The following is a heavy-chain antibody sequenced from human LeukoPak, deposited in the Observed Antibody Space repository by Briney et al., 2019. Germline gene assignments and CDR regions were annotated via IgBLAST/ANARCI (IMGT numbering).Heavy chain of an antibody. D-gene: IGHD1-26*01. V-gene: IGHV4-59*01. CDR1: GDSISNYY. CDR2: IHYSGST. CDR3: ARYSGTYYYY. Sequence: SETLSLTCTVSGDSISNYYWSWIRQPPGKGLEWIGYIHYSGSTKYNPSLNSRLTISVDTSKNQFSLKLSSVTAADTAVYYCARYSGTYYYYWGQGTLVAVSS. J-gene: IGHJ4*02.